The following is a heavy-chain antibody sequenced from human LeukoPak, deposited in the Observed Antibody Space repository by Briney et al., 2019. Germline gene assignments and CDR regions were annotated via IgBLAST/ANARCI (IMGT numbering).Heavy chain of an antibody. D-gene: IGHD6-19*01. CDR3: ARGGDGYSSGWYVGY. J-gene: IGHJ4*02. Sequence: SGGSLRLSCAASGFTFSSYWMSWVRQAPGKGLEWVANIKQDGSEKYYVDSVKGRFTISRDNAKNSLYLQMNSLRAEDTAVYYCARGGDGYSSGWYVGYWGQGTLVTVSS. CDR2: IKQDGSEK. CDR1: GFTFSSYW. V-gene: IGHV3-7*01.